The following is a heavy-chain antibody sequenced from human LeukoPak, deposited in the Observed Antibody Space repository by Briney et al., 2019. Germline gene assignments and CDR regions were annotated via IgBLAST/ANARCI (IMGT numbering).Heavy chain of an antibody. V-gene: IGHV4-39*07. Sequence: SETLSLTCTVSGGSISSSSYYWGWIRQPPGRGLEWIGSIYYSGSTYYNPSLKSRVVISVDTSKNQFSLKLSSVTAADTAVYYCARPYYYDSRIDPWGQGILVTVSS. CDR2: IYYSGST. J-gene: IGHJ5*02. D-gene: IGHD3-22*01. CDR1: GGSISSSSYY. CDR3: ARPYYYDSRIDP.